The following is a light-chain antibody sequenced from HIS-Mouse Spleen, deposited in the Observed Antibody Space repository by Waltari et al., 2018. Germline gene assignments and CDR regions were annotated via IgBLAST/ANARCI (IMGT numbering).Light chain of an antibody. Sequence: QSALTQPPSASGSPGQSVTISCPATSRAVGGYNYVSWYQHHPGKAPKLLIYEVSKRPSGVPDRFSGSKSGNTASLTVSGLQAEDEADYYCSSYAGTKVVFGGGTKLTVL. CDR1: SRAVGGYNY. CDR2: EVS. J-gene: IGLJ2*01. CDR3: SSYAGTKVV. V-gene: IGLV2-8*01.